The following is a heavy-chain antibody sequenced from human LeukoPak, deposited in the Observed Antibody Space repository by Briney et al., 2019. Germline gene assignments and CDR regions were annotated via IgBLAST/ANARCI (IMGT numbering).Heavy chain of an antibody. Sequence: SETLSLTCTVSGGSISGYSWTWIRQPPGEGLEWIGYIFYTGNTNYNPFLSSRLTLSVDAPNNQFALTLRSVTAADTAIYYCARLGHCSGGSCYFSDWGLGTLVAVAS. CDR2: IFYTGNT. CDR3: ARLGHCSGGSCYFSD. CDR1: GGSISGYS. J-gene: IGHJ4*02. V-gene: IGHV4-59*08. D-gene: IGHD2-15*01.